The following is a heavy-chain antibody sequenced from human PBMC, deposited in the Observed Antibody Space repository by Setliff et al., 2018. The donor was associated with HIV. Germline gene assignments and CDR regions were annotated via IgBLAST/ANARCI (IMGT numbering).Heavy chain of an antibody. V-gene: IGHV5-51*01. CDR1: GYSFSDNW. J-gene: IGHJ4*02. Sequence: GESLKISCKGFGYSFSDNWIGWVRQMPGKGLEWMGIIYPDDSATRYSPALQGHFTFSADKSISTAYLQWSSLKASDTAMYFCATARPGGSPTLDFDYWGQGTLVTVSS. CDR3: ATARPGGSPTLDFDY. D-gene: IGHD1-26*01. CDR2: IYPDDSAT.